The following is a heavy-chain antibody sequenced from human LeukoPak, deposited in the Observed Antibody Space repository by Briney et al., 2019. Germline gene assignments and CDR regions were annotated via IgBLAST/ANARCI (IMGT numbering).Heavy chain of an antibody. J-gene: IGHJ1*01. CDR3: AKKGSYDSSGYYLWKH. D-gene: IGHD3-22*01. V-gene: IGHV3-23*01. Sequence: GGSLRLSCAASGFTFSSYAMSWVRQAPGKGLEWVSAISGSGGSTYYADSVKGRFTISRDNSNNTLYLQMNSLRAEDTAVYYCAKKGSYDSSGYYLWKHWGQGTLVTVSS. CDR2: ISGSGGST. CDR1: GFTFSSYA.